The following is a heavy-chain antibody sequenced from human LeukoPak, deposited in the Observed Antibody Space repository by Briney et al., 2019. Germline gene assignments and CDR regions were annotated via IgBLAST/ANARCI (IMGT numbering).Heavy chain of an antibody. CDR3: ARDPSVGVGATQYFDY. D-gene: IGHD1-26*01. CDR1: GFTFSSYS. J-gene: IGHJ4*02. Sequence: GGSLRLSCAASGFTFSSYSMNWVRQAPGKGLEWVSSISSSSSYIYYADSVKGRFTISRDNAKNSLCLQMNSLRAEDTAVYYCARDPSVGVGATQYFDYWGQGTLVTVSS. V-gene: IGHV3-21*01. CDR2: ISSSSSYI.